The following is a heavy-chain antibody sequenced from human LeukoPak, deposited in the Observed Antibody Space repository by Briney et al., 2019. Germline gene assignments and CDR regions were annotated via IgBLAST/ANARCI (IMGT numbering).Heavy chain of an antibody. V-gene: IGHV4-59*01. Sequence: KPSETLSLTCAVYGGSFSCYYWSWIRQPPGKGLEWIGYIYYSGSTNYNPSLKSRVTISVDTSKNQFSLKLSSVTAADTAVYYCARGPLDCSGGSCYSAGNAFDIWGQGTMVTVSS. CDR2: IYYSGST. D-gene: IGHD2-15*01. CDR3: ARGPLDCSGGSCYSAGNAFDI. J-gene: IGHJ3*02. CDR1: GGSFSCYY.